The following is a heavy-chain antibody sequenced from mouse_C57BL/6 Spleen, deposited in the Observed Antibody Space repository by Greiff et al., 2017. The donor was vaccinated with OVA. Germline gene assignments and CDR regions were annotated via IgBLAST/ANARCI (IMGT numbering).Heavy chain of an antibody. J-gene: IGHJ4*01. CDR3: ARGWLRGDYAMDY. D-gene: IGHD2-2*01. CDR2: INPNNGGT. V-gene: IGHV1-26*01. Sequence: VHVKQSGPELVKPGASVKISCKASGYTFTDYYMNWVKQSHGKSLEWIGDINPNNGGTSYNQKFKGKATLTVDKSSSTAYMELRSLTSEDSAVYYCARGWLRGDYAMDYWGQGTSVTVSS. CDR1: GYTFTDYY.